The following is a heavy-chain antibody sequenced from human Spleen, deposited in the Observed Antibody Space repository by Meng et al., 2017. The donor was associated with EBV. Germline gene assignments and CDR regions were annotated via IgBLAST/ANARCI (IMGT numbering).Heavy chain of an antibody. D-gene: IGHD6-13*01. Sequence: EVQVVGAGGGFVRPGGSLRIACAAFGFNFRSYAMSWVRQAPGKGLEWVSAISGSGGSTYYADSVKGRFTISRDNSKNTLYLQMNSLRAEDTAVYYCAKGVKYAAAGDFDYWGQGTLVTVSS. CDR1: GFNFRSYA. CDR2: ISGSGGST. CDR3: AKGVKYAAAGDFDY. V-gene: IGHV3-23*04. J-gene: IGHJ4*02.